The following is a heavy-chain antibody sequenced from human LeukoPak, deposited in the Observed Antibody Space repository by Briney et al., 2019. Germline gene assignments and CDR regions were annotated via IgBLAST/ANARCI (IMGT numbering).Heavy chain of an antibody. CDR1: GGSISSSSYY. CDR3: ARRKQQLPREYWFDP. D-gene: IGHD6-13*01. CDR2: IYYSGST. J-gene: IGHJ5*02. V-gene: IGHV4-39*01. Sequence: PSETLSLTCAVSGGSISSSSYYWGWIRQPPGKGLEWIGSIYYSGSTYYNPSLKSRVTISVDTSKNQFSLKLSSVTAADTAVYYCARRKQQLPREYWFDPWGQGTLVTVSS.